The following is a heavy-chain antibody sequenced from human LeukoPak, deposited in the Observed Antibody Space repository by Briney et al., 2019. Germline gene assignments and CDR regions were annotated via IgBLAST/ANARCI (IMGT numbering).Heavy chain of an antibody. CDR1: GFTFDDYA. D-gene: IGHD3-22*01. V-gene: IGHV3-74*01. CDR3: AREGYYDSSGIRYYYGMDV. Sequence: GRSLRLSCAASGFTFDDYAMHWVRQAPGKGLVWVSRINSDGSSTSYADSVKGRFTISRDNAKNTLYLQMNSLRAEDTAVYYCAREGYYDSSGIRYYYGMDVWGQGTTVTVSS. J-gene: IGHJ6*02. CDR2: INSDGSST.